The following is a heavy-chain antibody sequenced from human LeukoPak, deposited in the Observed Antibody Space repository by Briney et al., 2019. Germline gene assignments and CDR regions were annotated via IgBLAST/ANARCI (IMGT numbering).Heavy chain of an antibody. CDR3: ARAPFPYDSFDY. J-gene: IGHJ4*02. CDR2: IYSSGTT. V-gene: IGHV4-4*07. D-gene: IGHD3-22*01. CDR1: GGSISSYY. Sequence: SETLSLTCTVSGGSISSYYWSWIRQPAGKGLEWIGRIYSSGTTTYNPSLKSRVTISVDTSKNQFSLKLSSVTAADTAVYYCARAPFPYDSFDYWGQGTLVTVSS.